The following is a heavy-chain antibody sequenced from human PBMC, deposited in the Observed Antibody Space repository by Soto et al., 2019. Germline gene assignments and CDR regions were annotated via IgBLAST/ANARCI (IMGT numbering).Heavy chain of an antibody. CDR2: VFSRGGT. D-gene: IGHD1-1*01. V-gene: IGHV4-59*11. Sequence: QVQLQEARPGLVKPSETLSLTCNVSGGSLTDHYWTWIRQPPGKGLEWNGCVFSRGGTYYAPSLNRRVTSWLDAAKNQCALRLTSMTTADTAVYYCERMRHTGWHDYYFFGMDLWGQGTTVTVSS. J-gene: IGHJ6*02. CDR1: GGSLTDHY. CDR3: ERMRHTGWHDYYFFGMDL.